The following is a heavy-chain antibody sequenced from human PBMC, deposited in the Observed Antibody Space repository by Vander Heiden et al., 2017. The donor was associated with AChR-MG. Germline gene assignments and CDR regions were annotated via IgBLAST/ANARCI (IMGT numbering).Heavy chain of an antibody. CDR3: AREGGGYDFDD. V-gene: IGHV4-34*01. J-gene: IGHJ4*02. CDR2: INYRGGT. D-gene: IGHD5-12*01. CDR1: GWSLSGYY. Sequence: QVQLPQWGAGLMKTSETLSLTCAVCGWSLSGYYWSWVPKPPGKGLVWIGEINYRGGTNYNPSLQIRVTISIDTSNHPFSLKLTSVPAADTAVYYFAREGGGYDFDDWGQGTLVSGSS.